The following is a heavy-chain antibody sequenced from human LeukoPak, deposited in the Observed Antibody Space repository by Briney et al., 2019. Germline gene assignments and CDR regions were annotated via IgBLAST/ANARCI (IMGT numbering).Heavy chain of an antibody. CDR3: ASLVTVPESKAVAVDY. CDR1: GYTFTGYY. J-gene: IGHJ4*02. V-gene: IGHV1-2*02. CDR2: INPNSGGT. D-gene: IGHD6-19*01. Sequence: GASVKVSCKASGYTFTGYYMHWVRQAPGQGLEWMGWINPNSGGTNYAQKSQGRATMTRDTSISTAYMELSRLRSDDTAVYYCASLVTVPESKAVAVDYWGQGTLVTVSS.